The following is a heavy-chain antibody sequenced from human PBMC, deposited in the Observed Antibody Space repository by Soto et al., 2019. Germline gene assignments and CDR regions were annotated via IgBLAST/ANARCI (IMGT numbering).Heavy chain of an antibody. CDR2: ISGSGDRT. CDR1: GITISNYP. CDR3: VKDDGGNPSTEPH. V-gene: IGHV3-23*01. D-gene: IGHD2-15*01. J-gene: IGHJ4*02. Sequence: GGSLSLSCAASGITISNYPMSWVRQAPGKGLDWVSGISGSGDRTYYAYSAKGRFTISKDFSKNSLSLQLDSLRAEDTAVYFCVKDDGGNPSTEPHWGQGTLVTVSS.